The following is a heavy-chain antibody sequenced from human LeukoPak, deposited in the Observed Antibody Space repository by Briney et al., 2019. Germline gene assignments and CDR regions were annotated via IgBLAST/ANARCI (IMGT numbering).Heavy chain of an antibody. CDR1: GGSISSYY. CDR3: ARDRGSSSWPNWFDP. CDR2: IYTSGST. D-gene: IGHD6-13*01. V-gene: IGHV4-4*07. J-gene: IGHJ5*02. Sequence: SETLSLTCTVSGGSISSYYWSWIRQPAGKGLEWIGRIYTSGSTNYNPSLKSRVTMSVDTSKNQFSLKLSSVTAADTAVYYCARDRGSSSWPNWFDPWGQGTLVTVSS.